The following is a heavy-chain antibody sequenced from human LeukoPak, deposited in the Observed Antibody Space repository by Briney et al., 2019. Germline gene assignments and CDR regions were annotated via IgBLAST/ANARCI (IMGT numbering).Heavy chain of an antibody. Sequence: SETLSLTCTVSNYSISSGYYWGWIRQPPGKGLEWIGTIYHSGSTYYNPSLKSRVNISVDTSKNQFSLKLSSVTAADTAVYYCARHYYDYVWGSYGIDYWGQGTLVTVSS. J-gene: IGHJ4*02. V-gene: IGHV4-38-2*02. D-gene: IGHD3-16*01. CDR1: NYSISSGYY. CDR3: ARHYYDYVWGSYGIDY. CDR2: IYHSGST.